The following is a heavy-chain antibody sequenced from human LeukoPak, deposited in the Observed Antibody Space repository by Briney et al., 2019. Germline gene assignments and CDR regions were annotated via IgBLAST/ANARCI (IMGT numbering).Heavy chain of an antibody. CDR3: ARARATTVVTPWYYYYYMDV. CDR1: GYAFTSYD. J-gene: IGHJ6*03. CDR2: MNPNSGNT. D-gene: IGHD4-23*01. Sequence: ASVKVSCKASGYAFTSYDINWVRQATGQGLEWMGWMNPNSGNTGYAQKFQGRVTMTRNTSISTAYMELSSLRSEDTAVYYCARARATTVVTPWYYYYYMDVWGKGTTVTISS. V-gene: IGHV1-8*01.